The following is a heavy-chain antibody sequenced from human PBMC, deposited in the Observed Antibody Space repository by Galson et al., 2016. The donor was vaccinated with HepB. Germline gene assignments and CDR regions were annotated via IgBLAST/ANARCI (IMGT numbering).Heavy chain of an antibody. V-gene: IGHV3-43D*04. CDR3: ARDHPEGYLED. CDR1: GFKFEDFG. CDR2: ISWTGGST. J-gene: IGHJ1*01. Sequence: SLRLSCAATGFKFEDFGIHWVRQTPGKGLEWISLISWTGGSTFYADSVKGRFTVSRDNSVNSAYLQMSSLRGDDTAFYYCARDHPEGYLEDWGRGTLVTVAS. D-gene: IGHD1-14*01.